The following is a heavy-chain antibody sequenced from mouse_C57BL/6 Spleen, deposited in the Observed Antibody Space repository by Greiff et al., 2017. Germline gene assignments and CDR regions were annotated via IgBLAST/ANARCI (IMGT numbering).Heavy chain of an antibody. Sequence: QVQLQQSGPELVKPGASVKISCKASGYAFSSSWMNWVKQRPGKGLEWIGRIYPGDGDTNYNGTFKGKATLTADKSSSTAYMQLSSLTSEDSAVYFCARGPPLRLRAMDYGGQGTSVTVSS. J-gene: IGHJ4*01. V-gene: IGHV1-82*01. CDR3: ARGPPLRLRAMDY. CDR2: IYPGDGDT. D-gene: IGHD3-2*02. CDR1: GYAFSSSW.